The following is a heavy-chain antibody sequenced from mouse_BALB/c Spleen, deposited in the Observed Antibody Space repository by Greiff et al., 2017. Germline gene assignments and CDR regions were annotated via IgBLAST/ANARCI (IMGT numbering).Heavy chain of an antibody. CDR3: ARDYGSSYEFAY. J-gene: IGHJ3*01. D-gene: IGHD1-1*01. Sequence: EVQLQQSGPELVKPGASVKISCKASGYSFTGYYMHWVKQSHVKSLEWIGRINPYNGATSYNQNFKDKASLTVDKSSSTAYMELHSLTSEDSAVYYCARDYGSSYEFAYWGQGTLVTVSA. CDR1: GYSFTGYY. CDR2: INPYNGAT. V-gene: IGHV1-31*01.